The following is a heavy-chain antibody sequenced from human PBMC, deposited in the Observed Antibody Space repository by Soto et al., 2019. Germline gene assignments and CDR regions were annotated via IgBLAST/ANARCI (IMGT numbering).Heavy chain of an antibody. V-gene: IGHV3-30-3*01. CDR2: ISYDGSNK. D-gene: IGHD3-3*01. J-gene: IGHJ3*02. Sequence: QVQLVESGGGVVQPGRSLRLSCAASGFTFSSYAIHWVRQPPGKGLEWVAVISYDGSNKYYADSVKGRFTISRDNSKNTLYRQMNSLRAEDTAVYYCARKGDGYYDFWGGYWADAFDICGQGTMVTVSS. CDR3: ARKGDGYYDFWGGYWADAFDI. CDR1: GFTFSSYA.